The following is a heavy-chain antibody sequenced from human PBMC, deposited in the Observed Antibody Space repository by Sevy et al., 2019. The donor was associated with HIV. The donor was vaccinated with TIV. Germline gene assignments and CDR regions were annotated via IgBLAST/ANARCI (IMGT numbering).Heavy chain of an antibody. J-gene: IGHJ4*02. CDR1: GFTFSTYG. CDR2: IRYDGSNK. CDR3: AKDPDRSSSWYDY. V-gene: IGHV3-30*02. Sequence: GESLKISCAASGFTFSTYGMHWVRQAPGKGLEWVAFIRYDGSNKYHPDSVKGRFTISRDNSKNTLYLQMNSLRPEDTAVYYCAKDPDRSSSWYDYWGQGTLVTVSS. D-gene: IGHD6-13*01.